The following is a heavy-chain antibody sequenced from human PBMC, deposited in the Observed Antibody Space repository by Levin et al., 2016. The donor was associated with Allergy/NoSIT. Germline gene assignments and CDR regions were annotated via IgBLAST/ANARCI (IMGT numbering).Heavy chain of an antibody. V-gene: IGHV4-34*01. D-gene: IGHD3-16*01. J-gene: IGHJ5*02. CDR2: INHSGST. CDR3: ASNPGWGIWDWFDP. Sequence: WIRQPPGKGLEWIGEINHSGSTNYNPSLKSRVTISVDTSKNQFSLKLSSVTAADTAVYYCASNPGWGIWDWFDPWGQGTLVTVSS.